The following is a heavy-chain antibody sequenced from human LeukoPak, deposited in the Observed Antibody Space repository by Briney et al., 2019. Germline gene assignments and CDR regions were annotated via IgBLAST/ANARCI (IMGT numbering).Heavy chain of an antibody. V-gene: IGHV4-39*07. Sequence: SETLSLTCTVSGGSISSSSYYWGWIRQPPGEGLEWIGSIYYSGSTYYNPSLKSRVTISVDTSKNQFSLKLSSVTAADTAVYYRARGPSMRVRGITTRFDPWGQGTLATVSS. CDR1: GGSISSSSYY. J-gene: IGHJ5*02. CDR2: IYYSGST. D-gene: IGHD3-10*01. CDR3: ARGPSMRVRGITTRFDP.